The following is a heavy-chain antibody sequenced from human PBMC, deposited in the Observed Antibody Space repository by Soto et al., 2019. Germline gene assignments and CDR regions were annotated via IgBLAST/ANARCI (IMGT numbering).Heavy chain of an antibody. J-gene: IGHJ6*02. Sequence: GGSLRLSCAASGFTFTSDAMTWVRQAPGKGLEWVSTISHRGGSTFYADSVKGRFTISRDTSRNTLYLQMNSLRDEDTAVYYCAKGLGILTGHSVYYYFALDVWGLGTTVTVYS. CDR1: GFTFTSDA. CDR3: AKGLGILTGHSVYYYFALDV. V-gene: IGHV3-23*01. D-gene: IGHD3-9*01. CDR2: ISHRGGST.